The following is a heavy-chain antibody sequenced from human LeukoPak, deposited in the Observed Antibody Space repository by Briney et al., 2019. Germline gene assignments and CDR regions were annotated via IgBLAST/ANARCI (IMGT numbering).Heavy chain of an antibody. CDR2: ISAYNGNT. V-gene: IGHV1-18*01. Sequence: GASVKVSCKASGYTFTSYYISWVRQAPGQGLEWMGCISAYNGNTNYAQKLQGRVTMTTDPSTSTAYMELRSLRSDDTAVYYCARVHGSFFWFDPWGQGTLVTVSS. CDR3: ARVHGSFFWFDP. D-gene: IGHD5-24*01. J-gene: IGHJ5*02. CDR1: GYTFTSYY.